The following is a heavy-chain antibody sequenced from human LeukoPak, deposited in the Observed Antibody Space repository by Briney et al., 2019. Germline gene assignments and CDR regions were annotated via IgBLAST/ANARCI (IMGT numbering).Heavy chain of an antibody. CDR3: ARVEWELDAFDI. CDR1: GYTLTELS. J-gene: IGHJ3*02. V-gene: IGHV1-2*02. D-gene: IGHD1-26*01. Sequence: ASVKVSCKVSGYTLTELSMHWVRQAPGQGLEWMGWINPNSGGTNYAQKFQGRVTMTRDTSISTAYMELSRLRSDDTAVYYCARVEWELDAFDIWGQGTMVTVSS. CDR2: INPNSGGT.